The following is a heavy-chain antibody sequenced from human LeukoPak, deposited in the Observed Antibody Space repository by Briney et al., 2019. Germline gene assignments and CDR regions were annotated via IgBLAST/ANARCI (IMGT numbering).Heavy chain of an antibody. V-gene: IGHV4-39*01. Sequence: SETLSLTCTVSGGSISSSSYYWGWLRQPPGTGLEWIGSIYNSGSTYYNPSLKSRVTISVDTSKNQFSLRLTSVTAADTAVYYCARQTGSGLFILPGGQGTLVTVSS. D-gene: IGHD3/OR15-3a*01. CDR3: ARQTGSGLFILP. CDR1: GGSISSSSYY. CDR2: IYNSGST. J-gene: IGHJ4*02.